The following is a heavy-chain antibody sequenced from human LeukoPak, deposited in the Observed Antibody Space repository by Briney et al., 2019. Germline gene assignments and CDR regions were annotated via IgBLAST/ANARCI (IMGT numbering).Heavy chain of an antibody. V-gene: IGHV3-23*01. J-gene: IGHJ4*02. CDR1: GFTFSSYA. Sequence: GGSLRLSCAASGFTFSSYAMSWVRQALGKGLEWVSAISGSGGSTYYADSVKGRFTISRDNSKNTLYLQMNSLRAEDTAVYYCAKDRSYYDSSGYHDYWGQGTLVTVSS. D-gene: IGHD3-22*01. CDR3: AKDRSYYDSSGYHDY. CDR2: ISGSGGST.